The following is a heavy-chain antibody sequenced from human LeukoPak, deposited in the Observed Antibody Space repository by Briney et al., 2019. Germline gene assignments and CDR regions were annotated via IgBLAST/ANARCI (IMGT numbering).Heavy chain of an antibody. CDR1: GFTLSNAW. V-gene: IGHV3-30*18. Sequence: PGGSLRLSCAASGFTLSNAWMNWVRQAPGKGLDWVAVISYDGRNEYYADSVKGRFTISRDNSKNTLYLQMNSLRVEDTAVYYCAKDQKSKSSSSNYYHYYMDVWGKGTTVTVSS. CDR2: ISYDGRNE. J-gene: IGHJ6*03. D-gene: IGHD6-6*01. CDR3: AKDQKSKSSSSNYYHYYMDV.